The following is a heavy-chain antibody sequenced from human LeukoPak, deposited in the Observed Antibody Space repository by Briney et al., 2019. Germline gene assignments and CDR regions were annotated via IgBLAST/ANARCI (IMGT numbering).Heavy chain of an antibody. CDR2: MNPNSGNT. Sequence: GASVKVSRKASGYTFTSYDINWVRQATGQGLEWMGWMNPNSGNTGYAQKFQGRVTMTRNTSISTAYMELSSLRSEDTAVYYCARGYDYGSGTINWFDPWGQGTLVTVSS. V-gene: IGHV1-8*01. D-gene: IGHD3-10*01. CDR1: GYTFTSYD. CDR3: ARGYDYGSGTINWFDP. J-gene: IGHJ5*02.